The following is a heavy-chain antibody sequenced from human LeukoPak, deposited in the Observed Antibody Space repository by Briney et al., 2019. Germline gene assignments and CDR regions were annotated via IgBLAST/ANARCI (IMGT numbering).Heavy chain of an antibody. CDR2: TYYRSKLYN. V-gene: IGHV6-1*01. J-gene: IGHJ4*02. CDR1: GDSVSSNSAA. Sequence: SQTLSLTCAISGDSVSSNSAAWNWIRQSRLRGLEWLGRTYYRSKLYNDYAVSVKSRITINPDTSKNQFSLQLSSVTPEDTAVYYCAQWMNDHREFDYWGQGTLVTVSS. D-gene: IGHD1-1*01. CDR3: AQWMNDHREFDY.